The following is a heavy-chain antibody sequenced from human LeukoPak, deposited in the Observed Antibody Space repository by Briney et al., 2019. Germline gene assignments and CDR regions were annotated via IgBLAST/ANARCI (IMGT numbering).Heavy chain of an antibody. J-gene: IGHJ4*02. CDR3: ARDYGGSSPFDY. CDR1: GFTLSSYE. V-gene: IGHV3-48*03. Sequence: QPGGSLRLSCAASGFTLSSYEMHWVRQAPGKGLEWVSYISSSDSTIYYADSVKGRFTISRDNAKNPLYLQMNSLRAEDTAVYYCARDYGGSSPFDYWGQGTLVTVSS. D-gene: IGHD4-23*01. CDR2: ISSSDSTI.